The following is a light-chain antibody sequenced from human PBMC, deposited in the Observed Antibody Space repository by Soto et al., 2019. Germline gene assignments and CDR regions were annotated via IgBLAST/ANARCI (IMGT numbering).Light chain of an antibody. V-gene: IGLV2-14*01. CDR1: SSDVGGYNY. CDR2: EVS. J-gene: IGLJ1*01. CDR3: SSYTSSSTL. Sequence: QLVLTQPASVSGSPGQSITISCTGTSSDVGGYNYVSWYQQHPGKAPKLMIYEVSNRPSGVSNRFSGSKSGNTASLTISGLQAEDEAEYYCSSYTSSSTLFGTGTKLTVL.